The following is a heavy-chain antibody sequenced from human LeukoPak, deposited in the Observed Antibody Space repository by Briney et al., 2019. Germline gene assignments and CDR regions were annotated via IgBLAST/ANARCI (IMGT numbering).Heavy chain of an antibody. V-gene: IGHV4-34*01. CDR1: GGSFSGYY. Sequence: KPSETLSLTCAVYGGSFSGYYWSWIRQPPGKGLEWIGEINHSGSTNYNPSLKSLVTISVDTSKNQFSLKLSSVTAADTAVYYCGRGVGYSYGPYYYMDVWGKGTTVTVSS. CDR2: INHSGST. D-gene: IGHD5-18*01. J-gene: IGHJ6*03. CDR3: GRGVGYSYGPYYYMDV.